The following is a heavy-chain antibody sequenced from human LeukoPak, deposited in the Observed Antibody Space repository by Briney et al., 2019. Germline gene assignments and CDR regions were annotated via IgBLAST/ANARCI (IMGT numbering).Heavy chain of an antibody. CDR1: GFTFSHYY. V-gene: IGHV3-11*06. J-gene: IGHJ4*02. Sequence: PGGSLRLSCAASGFTFSHYYMSWIRQAPGKGLEWISYITSSDSYTKYADSVQGRFTTSRDNAQNSLYLQMNSLRAGDTAVYYCARTSGSYSFDYWGQGTLVTVSS. CDR3: ARTSGSYSFDY. CDR2: ITSSDSYT. D-gene: IGHD1-26*01.